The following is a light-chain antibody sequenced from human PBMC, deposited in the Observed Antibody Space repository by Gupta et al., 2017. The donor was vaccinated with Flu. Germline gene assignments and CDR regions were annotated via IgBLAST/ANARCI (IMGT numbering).Light chain of an antibody. V-gene: IGKV1-5*03. CDR2: MAS. J-gene: IGKJ2*01. CDR3: QHFCSPYT. Sequence: DIQVTQSPSSLSASVGDRVTITCRASLSINNWLAWYQQITGRAPRVLIYMASVLQTGVPPRFSGSGSGTEFTLTISGLQPDDSATYYCQHFCSPYTFGQGTKLEIK. CDR1: LSINNW.